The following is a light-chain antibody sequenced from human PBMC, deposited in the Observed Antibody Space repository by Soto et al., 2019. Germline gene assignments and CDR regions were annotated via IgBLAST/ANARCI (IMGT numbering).Light chain of an antibody. CDR2: GAS. Sequence: VMTQSPATLSVSPGERATLSCRASQSVNSNLSWYQQKPGQAPRRLIFGASTRATGIPARFSGSGSVTEFTLTISSLQSEDFAVYYCQHYHNWPPWTFGQGTKVEIK. J-gene: IGKJ1*01. CDR3: QHYHNWPPWT. V-gene: IGKV3-15*01. CDR1: QSVNSN.